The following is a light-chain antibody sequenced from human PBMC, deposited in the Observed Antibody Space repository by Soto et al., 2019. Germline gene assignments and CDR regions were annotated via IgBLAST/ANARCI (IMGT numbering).Light chain of an antibody. V-gene: IGKV1-33*01. CDR2: YAS. CDR3: QQYDNLPLT. Sequence: DIQMTQSPSSLSASVGDRVTITCQASQDISNYLNWYQQKPGKAPKLLIYYASNLETRVPSRFSGSGYGTDFTFTISSLQPEDIATYYCQQYDNLPLTFGGGTKVEIK. CDR1: QDISNY. J-gene: IGKJ4*01.